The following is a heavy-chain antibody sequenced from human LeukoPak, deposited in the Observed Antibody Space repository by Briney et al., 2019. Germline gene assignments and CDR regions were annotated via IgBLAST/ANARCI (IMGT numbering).Heavy chain of an antibody. D-gene: IGHD3-10*01. CDR2: MNPNSGGT. V-gene: IGHV1-2*02. Sequence: ASVKVSCKASGYTFTGYYMHWVRQAPGQGLEWMGWMNPNSGGTNYAQKFQGRVTMTRDTSISTAYMELSRLRSDDTAVYYCARFEITIVRENDAFDIWGQGTMVTVSS. CDR3: ARFEITIVRENDAFDI. J-gene: IGHJ3*02. CDR1: GYTFTGYY.